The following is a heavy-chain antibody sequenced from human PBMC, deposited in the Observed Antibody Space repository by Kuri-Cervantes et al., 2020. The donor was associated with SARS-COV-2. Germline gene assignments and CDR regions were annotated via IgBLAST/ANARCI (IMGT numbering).Heavy chain of an antibody. Sequence: SLKISCAASRFTFDENAMHWVRQAPGKGPEWVSGISWNSVSVGYADSVKGRFTISRDNAKKCLYLQMNSLRAEDTAVYYCARDSLLVGAPVTGGDAFDIWGQGTMVTVSS. CDR1: RFTFDENA. V-gene: IGHV3-9*01. CDR2: ISWNSVSV. J-gene: IGHJ3*02. D-gene: IGHD1-26*01. CDR3: ARDSLLVGAPVTGGDAFDI.